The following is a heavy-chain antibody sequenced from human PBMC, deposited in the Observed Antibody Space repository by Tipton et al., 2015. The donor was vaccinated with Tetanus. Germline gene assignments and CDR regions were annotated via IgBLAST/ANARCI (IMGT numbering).Heavy chain of an antibody. J-gene: IGHJ6*02. V-gene: IGHV1-2*02. Sequence: QLVQSGAEVKKPGASVKVSCKASGYTFTGYYIYWVRQAPGQGLEWMGWIDPNSGGTVYAQKFQGRVTMTRDTSISTAYMELKSLRSDDTAVYYCARNRGNYNYSGMDVWGPGTTITVT. CDR2: IDPNSGGT. CDR1: GYTFTGYY. CDR3: ARNRGNYNYSGMDV. D-gene: IGHD2/OR15-2a*01.